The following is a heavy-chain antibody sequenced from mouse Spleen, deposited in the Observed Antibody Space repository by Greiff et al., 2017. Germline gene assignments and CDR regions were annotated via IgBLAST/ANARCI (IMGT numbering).Heavy chain of an antibody. CDR3: TRSTMITH. CDR1: GYTFTDYE. J-gene: IGHJ3*01. V-gene: IGHV1-15*01. D-gene: IGHD2-4*01. Sequence: VKLQESGAELVRPGASVTLSCKASGYTFTDYEMHWVKQTPVHGLEWIGAIDPETGGTAYNQKFKGKAILTADKSSSTAYMELRSLTSEDSAVYYCTRSTMITHWGQGTLVTVSA. CDR2: IDPETGGT.